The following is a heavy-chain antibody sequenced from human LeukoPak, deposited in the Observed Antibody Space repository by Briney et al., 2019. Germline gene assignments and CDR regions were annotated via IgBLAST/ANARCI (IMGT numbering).Heavy chain of an antibody. J-gene: IGHJ6*02. CDR1: GFTFSSYG. D-gene: IGHD3-10*01. V-gene: IGHV3-33*01. CDR2: IWYDGSKK. Sequence: PGGSLRLSCAASGFTFSSYGMLWVRQAPGKGLEWVAVIWYDGSKKYYADSVKGRFTISRDNSKNTLYLQMNSLRAEDTAVYYCARDPGFGELFGMDVWGQGTTVTVSS. CDR3: ARDPGFGELFGMDV.